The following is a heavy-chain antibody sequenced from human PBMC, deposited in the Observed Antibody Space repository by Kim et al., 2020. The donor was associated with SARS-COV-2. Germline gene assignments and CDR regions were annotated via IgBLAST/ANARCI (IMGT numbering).Heavy chain of an antibody. D-gene: IGHD3-9*01. Sequence: SETLSLTCTVSGGSISSSSYYWGWIRQPPGKGLEWIGSIYYSGSTYYNPSLKSRVTISVDTSKNQFSLKLSSVTAADTAVYYCARIGVGLTGYDSFDYWGQGTLVTVSS. CDR1: GGSISSSSYY. CDR3: ARIGVGLTGYDSFDY. CDR2: IYYSGST. J-gene: IGHJ4*02. V-gene: IGHV4-39*07.